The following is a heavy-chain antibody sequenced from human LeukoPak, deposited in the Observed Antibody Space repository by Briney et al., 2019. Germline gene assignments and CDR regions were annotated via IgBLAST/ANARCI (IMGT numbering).Heavy chain of an antibody. V-gene: IGHV4-34*01. J-gene: IGHJ5*02. Sequence: SETLSLTCAVYGGSFSGYYWSWIRQPPGKGLEWIGEINHSGSTNYNPSLKSRVTISVDTSKNQFSLKLSSVTAAETAVYYCARGYQSQGYNWFDPWGQGTLVTVSS. CDR2: INHSGST. D-gene: IGHD2-2*01. CDR3: ARGYQSQGYNWFDP. CDR1: GGSFSGYY.